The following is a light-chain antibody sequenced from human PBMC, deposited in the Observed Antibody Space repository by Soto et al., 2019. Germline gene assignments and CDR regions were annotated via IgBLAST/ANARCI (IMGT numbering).Light chain of an antibody. CDR2: IAS. V-gene: IGKV1-12*01. Sequence: DIQMTQSPSSVSASVGHRVTITCRASQDINSWLTWYQQKPGKAPKVLIYIASRLQSGVPSRFSGRGSGTDFSLTISNLKPEDVATYVCQQSKTFPLTFGGGTKVDIK. J-gene: IGKJ4*01. CDR1: QDINSW. CDR3: QQSKTFPLT.